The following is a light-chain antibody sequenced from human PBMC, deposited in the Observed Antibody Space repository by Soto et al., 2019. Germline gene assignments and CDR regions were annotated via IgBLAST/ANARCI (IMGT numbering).Light chain of an antibody. CDR3: QQLNSYPRVT. J-gene: IGKJ5*01. Sequence: DIQLTQSPSFLSASVGDRVTITCRASQGISSYLAWYQQKPGKAAKLLIYAASTLQSGVPSRFSGSGSGTESTLTISSLQPEDFATYYCQQLNSYPRVTFGQGTRLEMK. CDR2: AAS. CDR1: QGISSY. V-gene: IGKV1-9*01.